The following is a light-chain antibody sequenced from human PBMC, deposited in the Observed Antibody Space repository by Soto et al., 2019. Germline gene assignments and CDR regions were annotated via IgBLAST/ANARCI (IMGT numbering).Light chain of an antibody. CDR2: GAS. CDR1: QSVSSN. Sequence: EIVMTQSPATLSVSPGERATLSCRASQSVSSNLAWYQQKPGQAPRLLIYGASTRATGIPARFSGSGSGTEFTLTISSLQSEDFATYYCQQANTFPWTFGQGTEVEI. CDR3: QQANTFPWT. J-gene: IGKJ1*01. V-gene: IGKV3-15*01.